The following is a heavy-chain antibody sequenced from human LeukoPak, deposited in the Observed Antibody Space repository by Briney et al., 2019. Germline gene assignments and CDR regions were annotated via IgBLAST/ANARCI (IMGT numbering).Heavy chain of an antibody. CDR1: GFTVSSNY. V-gene: IGHV3-53*01. D-gene: IGHD6-19*01. J-gene: IGHJ1*01. Sequence: GGSLKLSCAASGFTVSSNYMSWVRQAPGKGLEWVSVIYSGGSTYYADSVKGRFTISRDNSKNTLYLQMNSLRAEDTAVYYCARIVSSSGWYGAEYFQHWGQGTLVTVSS. CDR3: ARIVSSSGWYGAEYFQH. CDR2: IYSGGST.